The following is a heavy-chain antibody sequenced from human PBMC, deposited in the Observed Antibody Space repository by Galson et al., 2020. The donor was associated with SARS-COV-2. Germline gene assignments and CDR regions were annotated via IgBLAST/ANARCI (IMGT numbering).Heavy chain of an antibody. D-gene: IGHD3-16*01. CDR2: SSYDGTQA. CDR1: GFRFTLHP. CDR3: VGDKLGDKVALDY. Sequence: GGSLRLSCAASGFRFTLHPMHWVRQAPGKGLEWVAVSSYDGTQATYTESVKGRFTNSRDNSTSTLHLQINGLRVNDTAVYYCVGDKLGDKVALDYWAQGALVTVSS. V-gene: IGHV3-30*04. J-gene: IGHJ4*02.